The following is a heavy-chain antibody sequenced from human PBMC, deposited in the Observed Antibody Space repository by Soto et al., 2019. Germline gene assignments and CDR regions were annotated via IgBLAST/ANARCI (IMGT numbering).Heavy chain of an antibody. CDR1: GFTFTYYY. Sequence: GGSLILSCAASGFTFTYYYMNWIRQAPGKGLEWLSYIDSSGSIVNYADSVKGRFTISRDNAKNSLYLQMNSLRAEDTAVYYCAFPSRLPDYWGQGTLVTVSS. V-gene: IGHV3-11*01. J-gene: IGHJ4*02. D-gene: IGHD6-25*01. CDR3: AFPSRLPDY. CDR2: IDSSGSIV.